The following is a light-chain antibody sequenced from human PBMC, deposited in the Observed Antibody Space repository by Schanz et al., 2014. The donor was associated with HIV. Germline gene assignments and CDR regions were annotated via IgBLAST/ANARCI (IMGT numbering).Light chain of an antibody. CDR1: QSISSW. Sequence: DIQMTQSPSTLSASVGDRVTITCRASQSISSWLAWYQQKPGKAPKLLIYKASNLESGVPSRFSGSGSGTEFTLPISSLQPDDFATYYCQQYNTYPLTFGGGTKVEIK. CDR2: KAS. CDR3: QQYNTYPLT. J-gene: IGKJ4*01. V-gene: IGKV1-5*03.